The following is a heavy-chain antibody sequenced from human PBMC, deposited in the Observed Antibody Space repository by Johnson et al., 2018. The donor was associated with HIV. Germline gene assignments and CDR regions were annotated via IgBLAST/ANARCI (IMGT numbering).Heavy chain of an antibody. D-gene: IGHD3-10*01. CDR2: INWNGGNT. Sequence: EQLVESGGGVLRPGGSLRLSCAASGFTFDDYGMSWVRQAPGKGLEWVSGINWNGGNTGYADSVKDRFTISRDNAKNSLYLQMNSRRAEDTALYYCAREVYGSGSYGAFDIWGQGTMVTVSS. J-gene: IGHJ3*02. V-gene: IGHV3-20*04. CDR3: AREVYGSGSYGAFDI. CDR1: GFTFDDYG.